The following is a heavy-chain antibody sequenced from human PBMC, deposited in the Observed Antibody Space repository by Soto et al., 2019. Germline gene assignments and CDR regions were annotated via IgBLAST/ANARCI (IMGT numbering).Heavy chain of an antibody. CDR1: GGSFSGYH. Sequence: SQTLSLTCAVYGGSFSGYHWSWIRQPPGKGLEWIGEINHSGSTNYNPSLKSRVTISVDTSKKQFSLKLSSVTAADTAVYYCARGMGAVNTFYFYYGMDVWGQGTTVTLSS. J-gene: IGHJ6*02. CDR2: INHSGST. V-gene: IGHV4-34*01. CDR3: ARGMGAVNTFYFYYGMDV. D-gene: IGHD4-4*01.